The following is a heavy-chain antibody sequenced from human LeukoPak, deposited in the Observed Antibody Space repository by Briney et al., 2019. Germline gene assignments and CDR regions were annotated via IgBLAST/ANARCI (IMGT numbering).Heavy chain of an antibody. CDR1: GLTFSSYS. Sequence: PGGSLRLSCAASGLTFSSYSFNWVRQAPGKGLEWVSSITPTSSYIYYADSVKGRFTISRDNAKNSLYLQMNSLRAEDTAVYYYARLRRNNDNSGYYYYYDYWGQGTLVTVSS. CDR3: ARLRRNNDNSGYYYYYDY. CDR2: ITPTSSYI. D-gene: IGHD3-22*01. V-gene: IGHV3-21*01. J-gene: IGHJ4*02.